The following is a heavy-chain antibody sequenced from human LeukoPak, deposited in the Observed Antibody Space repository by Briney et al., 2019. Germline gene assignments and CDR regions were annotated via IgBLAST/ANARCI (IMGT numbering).Heavy chain of an antibody. CDR3: ARAPSSDDAFDI. V-gene: IGHV4-31*03. Sequence: TLSLTCTVSGGSISSGGYYWSWIRQHPGKGLEWIGYIYYSGSTYYNPSLKSRVTISVDTSKNQFSLKLSSVTAADTAVYYCARAPSSDDAFDIWGQGTMVTVSS. D-gene: IGHD3-22*01. CDR1: GGSISSGGYY. J-gene: IGHJ3*02. CDR2: IYYSGST.